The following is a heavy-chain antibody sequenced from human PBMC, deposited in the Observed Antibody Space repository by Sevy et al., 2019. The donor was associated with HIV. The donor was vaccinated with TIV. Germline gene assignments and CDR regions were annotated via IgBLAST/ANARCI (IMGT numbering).Heavy chain of an antibody. CDR3: VRAIQSDGSF. D-gene: IGHD6-19*01. CDR2: KRQDGSEI. CDR1: GFNLENFW. V-gene: IGHV3-7*01. Sequence: GGSLRLSCVASGFNLENFWMNWVRQAPGKGLEWVATKRQDGSEIYYVASVKGRFTISRDNARNLVYLQMNSLRVEDTALYYCVRAIQSDGSFWGQGALVTVSS. J-gene: IGHJ4*02.